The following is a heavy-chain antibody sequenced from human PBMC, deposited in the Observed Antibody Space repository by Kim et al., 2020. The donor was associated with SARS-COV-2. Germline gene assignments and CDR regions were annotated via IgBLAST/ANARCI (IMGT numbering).Heavy chain of an antibody. CDR3: AGAVYYDFWSGYYHSYYYYGMDV. V-gene: IGHV1-69*13. CDR2: IIPIFGTA. Sequence: SVKVSCKASGGTFSSYAISWVRQAPGQGLEWMGGIIPIFGTANYAQKFQGRVTITADESTSTAYMELSSLRSEDTAVYYCAGAVYYDFWSGYYHSYYYYGMDVWGQGTTVTVSS. J-gene: IGHJ6*02. D-gene: IGHD3-3*01. CDR1: GGTFSSYA.